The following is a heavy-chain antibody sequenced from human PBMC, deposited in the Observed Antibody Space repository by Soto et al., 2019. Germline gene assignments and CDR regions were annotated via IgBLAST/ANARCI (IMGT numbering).Heavy chain of an antibody. V-gene: IGHV4-59*01. D-gene: IGHD6-13*01. CDR3: ATGTRSGQQPTTGGVDY. J-gene: IGHJ4*02. Sequence: QVQLQESGPGLVKPSETLSLTCTVSGGSISSYYWSWIRQPPGKGLEWIGYIYYSWSTNCNPSLRRRVPISVDTSKNQFSLKLSSVTAADTAVYYCATGTRSGQQPTTGGVDYWGQGTLVTVSS. CDR1: GGSISSYY. CDR2: IYYSWST.